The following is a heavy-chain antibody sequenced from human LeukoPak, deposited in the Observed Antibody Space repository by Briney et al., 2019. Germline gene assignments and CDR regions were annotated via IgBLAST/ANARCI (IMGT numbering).Heavy chain of an antibody. J-gene: IGHJ6*02. Sequence: ASVEVSCKASGYTFTGYYMDWVRQAPGQGLEGMGWINPNSGCTNDAQKFQGRVTMTRDTSISTAYMELSRLRSDDTAVYYCARNQIAAAPHSSYYYGMDVWRQGTTVTVSS. CDR2: INPNSGCT. CDR3: ARNQIAAAPHSSYYYGMDV. D-gene: IGHD6-13*01. V-gene: IGHV1-2*02. CDR1: GYTFTGYY.